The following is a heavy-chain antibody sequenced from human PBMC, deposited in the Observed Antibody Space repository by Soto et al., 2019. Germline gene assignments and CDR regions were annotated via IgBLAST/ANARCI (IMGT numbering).Heavy chain of an antibody. J-gene: IGHJ6*02. D-gene: IGHD2-2*02. Sequence: GDSGEVSWEDCGSSFPRYDISWVRQDTVQVPERMGWMNPNSGNTGYAQKFQGRVTMTRNTSISTAYMELSSLRSEDTAVYYCARGPVYCSSTSCYTRYYYYGMDVWGQGTTVTVSS. CDR1: GSSFPRYD. CDR3: ARGPVYCSSTSCYTRYYYYGMDV. CDR2: MNPNSGNT. V-gene: IGHV1-8*01.